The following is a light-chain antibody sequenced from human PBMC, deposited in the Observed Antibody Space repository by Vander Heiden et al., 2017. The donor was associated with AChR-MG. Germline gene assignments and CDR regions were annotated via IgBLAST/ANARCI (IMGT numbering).Light chain of an antibody. CDR3: QQYSDTPPGT. CDR1: QTSAGSS. Sequence: EVVLTQSPGTLSLSTGERAILSCRASQTSAGSSLAWNQQKPGQAPRLLIYGASSRATGIPDRFSGSGSGTDFTLTISRLEPEDFAVYYCQQYSDTPPGTFGQGTKLEIK. CDR2: GAS. V-gene: IGKV3-20*01. J-gene: IGKJ2*01.